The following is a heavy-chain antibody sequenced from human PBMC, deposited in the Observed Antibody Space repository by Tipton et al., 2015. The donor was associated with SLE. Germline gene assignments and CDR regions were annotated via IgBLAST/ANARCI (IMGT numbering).Heavy chain of an antibody. J-gene: IGHJ4*02. D-gene: IGHD3-22*01. CDR2: ISAYNGNT. Sequence: QSGAEVKKPGASVKVSCKASGYTFTSYGISWVRQAPGQGLEWMGWISAYNGNTNYAQKLQGRVTMTEDTSTDTAYMELSSLRSEDTAVYYCATAPLDSSSGSLFDYWGQGTLVTVSS. V-gene: IGHV1-18*01. CDR1: GYTFTSYG. CDR3: ATAPLDSSSGSLFDY.